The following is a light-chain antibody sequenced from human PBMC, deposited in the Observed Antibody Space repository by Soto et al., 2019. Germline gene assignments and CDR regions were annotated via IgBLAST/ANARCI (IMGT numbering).Light chain of an antibody. CDR3: QQYGSSPPGLT. CDR1: QSVSSSY. Sequence: EIVLTQSPGTLSLSPGERATLSCRASQSVSSSYLAWYQQKPGQAPRLLIXGASSRATGIPDRFSGSGSGTDFTLTISRLEPEEFAGYYCQQYGSSPPGLTFGGGTKVDNK. J-gene: IGKJ4*01. CDR2: GAS. V-gene: IGKV3-20*01.